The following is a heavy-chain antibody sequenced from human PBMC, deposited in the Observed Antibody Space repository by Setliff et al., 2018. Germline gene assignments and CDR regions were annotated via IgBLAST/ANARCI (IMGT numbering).Heavy chain of an antibody. D-gene: IGHD6-13*01. J-gene: IGHJ4*02. CDR3: AHRRAAAGAEG. CDR1: GGSISSHY. CDR2: IYYSGST. V-gene: IGHV4-59*11. Sequence: PSETLSLTCTVSGGSISSHYWSWIRQPPGKGLEWIGSIYYSGSTNYNPSLKSRVTISVDTSKNQVSLKLSSVTAADTAVYYCAHRRAAAGAEGWGQGTLVTVSS.